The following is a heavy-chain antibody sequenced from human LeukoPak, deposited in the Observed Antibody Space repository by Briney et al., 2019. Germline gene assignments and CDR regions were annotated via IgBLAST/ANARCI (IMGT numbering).Heavy chain of an antibody. CDR1: GGSISSYY. Sequence: SETLSLTCTVSGGSISSYYWSWIRQPPGKGLEWIGSIYYSGSTYYNPSLKSRVTISVDTSKNQFSLKLSSVTAADTAVYYCARRYESDAFDIWGQGTMVTVSS. D-gene: IGHD3-16*01. CDR3: ARRYESDAFDI. J-gene: IGHJ3*02. CDR2: IYYSGST. V-gene: IGHV4-39*07.